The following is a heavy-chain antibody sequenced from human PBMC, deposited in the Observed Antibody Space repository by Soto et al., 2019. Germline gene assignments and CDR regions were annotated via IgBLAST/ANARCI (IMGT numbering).Heavy chain of an antibody. CDR1: GFFFTTYA. D-gene: IGHD6-13*01. Sequence: GGSLRLSCAASGFFFTTYAMNWVRQAPGKGLEWVSGVSGSGGATSYADSVKGRFTISRDNSKNTVYLQMNSLRADDTAVYYCAKDAIMVSSSYNYFDYGGQGTLVTGSS. J-gene: IGHJ4*02. CDR2: VSGSGGAT. CDR3: AKDAIMVSSSYNYFDY. V-gene: IGHV3-23*01.